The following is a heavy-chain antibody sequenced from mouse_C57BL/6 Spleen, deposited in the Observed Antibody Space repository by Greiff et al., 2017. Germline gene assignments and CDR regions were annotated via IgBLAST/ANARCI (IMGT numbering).Heavy chain of an antibody. D-gene: IGHD1-1*01. Sequence: EVHLVESEGGLVQPGSSMKLSCTASGFTFSDYYMAWVRQVPEKGLEWVANINYDGSSTYYLDSLKSRFIISRDNAKNILYLQMSSLKSEDTATYYCARERGITTVVVPYWYFDVWGTGTTVTVSS. CDR1: GFTFSDYY. CDR3: ARERGITTVVVPYWYFDV. V-gene: IGHV5-16*01. CDR2: INYDGSST. J-gene: IGHJ1*03.